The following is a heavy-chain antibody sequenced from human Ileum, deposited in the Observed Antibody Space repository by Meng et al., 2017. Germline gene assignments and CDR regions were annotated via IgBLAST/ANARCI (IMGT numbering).Heavy chain of an antibody. CDR3: ARHGHFTPDKYYFDS. CDR1: GGSISSGEYC. D-gene: IGHD3-3*02. J-gene: IGHJ4*03. V-gene: IGHV4-39*01. CDR2: VYFTGYT. Sequence: QVQLQESGPGLLKPSETLSLSCTVPGGSISSGEYCWGWICQPPGKGLEWIGSVYFTGYTYYSPSLMSRVTISVETSKNQFSLRLTSVTAADTGLYLCARHGHFTPDKYYFDSWGQGTLVTVSS.